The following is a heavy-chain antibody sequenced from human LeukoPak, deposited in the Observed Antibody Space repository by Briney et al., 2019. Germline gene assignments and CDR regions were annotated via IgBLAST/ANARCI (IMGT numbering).Heavy chain of an antibody. D-gene: IGHD1-14*01. CDR3: ARTSRDFSDCDY. V-gene: IGHV3-23*01. Sequence: GGSLRLSCGASGFAFSDYAMSWVRQGPGKGLAWFSSISAGGDYTYYADSVKGRFTISRDNSKNTLYLQMNSLRAEDTAVYFCARTSRDFSDCDYWGQGTLVTVSS. J-gene: IGHJ4*02. CDR2: ISAGGDYT. CDR1: GFAFSDYA.